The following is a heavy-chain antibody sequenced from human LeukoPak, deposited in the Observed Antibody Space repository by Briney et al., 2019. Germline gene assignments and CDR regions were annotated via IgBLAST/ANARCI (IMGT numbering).Heavy chain of an antibody. J-gene: IGHJ4*02. CDR1: GYTFTSYG. CDR3: ARGGDYYDSSGYYQSLPFDY. CDR2: ISAYNGNT. D-gene: IGHD3-22*01. V-gene: IGHV1-18*01. Sequence: ASVKVSCKASGYTFTSYGIGWVRQAPGQGLEWMGWISAYNGNTNYAQKLQGRVTMTTDTSTSTAYMELKSLRSDDTAVYYCARGGDYYDSSGYYQSLPFDYWGQGTLVTVSS.